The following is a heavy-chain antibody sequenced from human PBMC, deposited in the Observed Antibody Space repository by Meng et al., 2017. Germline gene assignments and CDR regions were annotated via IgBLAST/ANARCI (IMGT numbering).Heavy chain of an antibody. CDR3: ASKGGLSTYNWFDP. CDR2: IYYSGST. Sequence: QWHLQGAGPGLVKPSQTLSLTCTVSGGSISSGGYYWSWIRQHPGKGLEWIGYIYYSGSTYYNPSLKSRVTISVDTSKNQFSLKLSSVTAADTAVYYCASKGGLSTYNWFDPWGQGTLVTVSS. D-gene: IGHD5-12*01. CDR1: GGSISSGGYY. V-gene: IGHV4-31*03. J-gene: IGHJ5*02.